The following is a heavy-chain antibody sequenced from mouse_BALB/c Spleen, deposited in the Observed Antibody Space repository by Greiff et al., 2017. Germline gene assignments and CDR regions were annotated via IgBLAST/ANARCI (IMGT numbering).Heavy chain of an antibody. V-gene: IGHV1-82*01. CDR2: IYPGDGDT. J-gene: IGHJ3*01. D-gene: IGHD2-4*01. CDR1: GYAFSSSW. CDR3: ARNYDYDGAWFAY. Sequence: VQVVESGPELVKPGASVKISCKASGYAFSSSWMNWVKQRPGQGLEWIGRIYPGDGDTNYNGKFKGKATLTADKSSSTAYMQLSSLTSVDSAVYFCARNYDYDGAWFAYWGQGTLVTVSA.